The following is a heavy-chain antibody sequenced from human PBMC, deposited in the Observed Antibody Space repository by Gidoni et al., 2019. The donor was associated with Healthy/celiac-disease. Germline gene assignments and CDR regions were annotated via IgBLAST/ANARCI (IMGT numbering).Heavy chain of an antibody. CDR3: ARDLVHQIGGSGCLDY. D-gene: IGHD6-19*01. CDR1: GFTFSSYG. CDR2: ISYDGSNK. J-gene: IGHJ4*02. V-gene: IGHV3-30*03. Sequence: QVQLVESGGGVVQPGRSLRLSCAASGFTFSSYGMHWVRQAPGKGLEWVAVISYDGSNKYYADSVKGRFTISRDNSKNTLYLQMNSLRAEDTAVYYCARDLVHQIGGSGCLDYWGQGTLVTVSS.